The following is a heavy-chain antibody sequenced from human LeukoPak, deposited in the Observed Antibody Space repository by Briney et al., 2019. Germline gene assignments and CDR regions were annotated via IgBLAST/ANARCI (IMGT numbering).Heavy chain of an antibody. J-gene: IGHJ4*02. CDR3: ATAYCGGDCYLVDY. Sequence: GGSPRLSCAASGFTFSSYSMNWVRQAPGKGLEWVSSISSSSSYIYYADSVKGRFTISRDNAKNSLYLQMNSLRAEDTAVYYCATAYCGGDCYLVDYWGQGTLVTVSS. V-gene: IGHV3-21*01. CDR1: GFTFSSYS. CDR2: ISSSSSYI. D-gene: IGHD2-21*01.